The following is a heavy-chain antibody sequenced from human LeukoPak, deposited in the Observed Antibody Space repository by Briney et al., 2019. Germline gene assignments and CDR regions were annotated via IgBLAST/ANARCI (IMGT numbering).Heavy chain of an antibody. CDR2: IYYTGST. D-gene: IGHD3-22*01. J-gene: IGHJ3*02. CDR1: AGTFSSSSYF. Sequence: PLETLSLTWTVSAGTFSSSSYFWGWIRQPPGKGLEWIGNIYYTGSTYYNPSLKSRVTISADTSKTQFSLKLNSVTAADTAVYCCARRVIGGRGGYNDSFDIWGQGTLVIVSS. CDR3: ARRVIGGRGGYNDSFDI. V-gene: IGHV4-39*01.